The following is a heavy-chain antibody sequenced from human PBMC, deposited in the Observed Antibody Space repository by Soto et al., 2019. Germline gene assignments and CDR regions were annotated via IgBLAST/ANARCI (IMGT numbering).Heavy chain of an antibody. V-gene: IGHV3-73*01. J-gene: IGHJ4*02. CDR2: IRSKANSYAT. CDR1: GFTFSGSS. Sequence: GGSLRLSCAASGFTFSGSSMHLVRQGSGKGLECVGRIRSKANSYATAYAASVKGRFTISRDDSKNTAYLQMNSLKTEDTAVYYCTLPLFLAAAGTGEYWGQGTIVTVSS. D-gene: IGHD6-13*01. CDR3: TLPLFLAAAGTGEY.